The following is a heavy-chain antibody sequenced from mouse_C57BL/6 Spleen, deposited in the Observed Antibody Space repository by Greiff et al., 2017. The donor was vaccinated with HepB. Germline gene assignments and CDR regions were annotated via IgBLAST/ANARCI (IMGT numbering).Heavy chain of an antibody. CDR2: INPSNGGT. Sequence: QVQLKESGTELVKPGASVKLSCKASGYTFTSYWMHWVKQRPGQGLEWIGNINPSNGGTNYNEKFKSKATLTVDKSSSTAYMQLSSLTSEDSAVYYCARGKSTGSSSWFAYWGQGTLVTVSA. D-gene: IGHD1-1*01. V-gene: IGHV1-53*01. CDR3: ARGKSTGSSSWFAY. CDR1: GYTFTSYW. J-gene: IGHJ3*01.